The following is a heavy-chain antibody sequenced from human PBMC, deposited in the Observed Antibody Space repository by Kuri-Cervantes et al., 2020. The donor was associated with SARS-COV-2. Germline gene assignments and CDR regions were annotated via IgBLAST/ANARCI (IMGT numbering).Heavy chain of an antibody. CDR3: ARLRGAVAEGFGY. CDR1: GYSISSGYY. Sequence: GSLRLSCAVSGYSISSGYYWGWIRQPPGKGLEWIGSIYHSGSTYYNPSLKSRVTISVDTSKNQFSLKLSSVTAADTAVYYCARLRGAVAEGFGYWGQGTLVTVSS. V-gene: IGHV4-38-2*01. D-gene: IGHD6-19*01. J-gene: IGHJ4*02. CDR2: IYHSGST.